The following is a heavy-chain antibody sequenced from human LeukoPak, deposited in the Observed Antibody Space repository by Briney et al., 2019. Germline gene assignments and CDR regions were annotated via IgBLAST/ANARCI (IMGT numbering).Heavy chain of an antibody. Sequence: PGGSLRLSCAASGFTFSSSAMSWVRQARGKGLEGVSAISGNGASTSSADSVKGPFTISRDNSKNTLYLQINSLRAEDTAVYYCAKKSPYGGADYWGQGTLVTVSS. V-gene: IGHV3-23*01. D-gene: IGHD4/OR15-4a*01. CDR1: GFTFSSSA. J-gene: IGHJ4*02. CDR3: AKKSPYGGADY. CDR2: ISGNGAST.